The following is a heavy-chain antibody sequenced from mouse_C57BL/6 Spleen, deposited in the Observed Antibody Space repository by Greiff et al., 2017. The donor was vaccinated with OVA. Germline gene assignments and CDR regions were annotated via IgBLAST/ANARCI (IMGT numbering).Heavy chain of an antibody. J-gene: IGHJ4*01. CDR3: ARWGLRRDYAMDY. D-gene: IGHD2-4*01. V-gene: IGHV1-63*01. CDR1: GYTFTNYW. CDR2: IYPGGGYT. Sequence: QVQLQQSGAELVRPGTSVKMSCKASGYTFTNYWIGWAKQRPGHGLEWIGDIYPGGGYTNYNEKFKGKATLTADKSSSTAYMQFSSLTSDDSAIYYCARWGLRRDYAMDYWGQGTSVTVSS.